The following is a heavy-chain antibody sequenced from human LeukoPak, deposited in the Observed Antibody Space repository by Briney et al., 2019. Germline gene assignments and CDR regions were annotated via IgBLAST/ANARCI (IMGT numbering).Heavy chain of an antibody. J-gene: IGHJ4*02. D-gene: IGHD6-6*01. CDR1: GGSISSLY. V-gene: IGHV4-59*08. CDR3: ARHRAYSSSSPFDY. CDR2: IYYTGST. Sequence: PETLSLTCSVSGGSISSLYWSWIRQPPGKGLEWIGYIYYTGSTDYNPSLKSRVTMFVDMSKNQFSLRLSSVTAADTAVYYCARHRAYSSSSPFDYWGQGTLVTVSS.